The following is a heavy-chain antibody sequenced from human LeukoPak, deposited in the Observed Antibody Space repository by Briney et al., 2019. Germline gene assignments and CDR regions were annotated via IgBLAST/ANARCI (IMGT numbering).Heavy chain of an antibody. CDR2: IIPIFGTA. D-gene: IGHD3-3*02. Sequence: GASVKGSCKASGGTFSSYAISWVRQAPGQGLEWMGGIIPIFGTANYAQKFQGRVTITADESTSTAYMELSSLRSEDTAVYYSARGPPGIIGGYFDYWGQGIQVTVSS. CDR1: GGTFSSYA. J-gene: IGHJ4*02. CDR3: ARGPPGIIGGYFDY. V-gene: IGHV1-69*13.